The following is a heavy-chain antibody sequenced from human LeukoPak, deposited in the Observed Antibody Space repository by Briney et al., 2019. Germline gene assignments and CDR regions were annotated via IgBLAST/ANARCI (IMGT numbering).Heavy chain of an antibody. D-gene: IGHD3-9*01. Sequence: ASVKVSCKASGYTFTSYDINWVRQATGQGLEWMGWMNPNSGNTGYAQKFQGRVTMTRNTSISTAYMELSSLRSEDTAVYYCARGGGEGVLRYFDWLLEHTYYYYGMDVWGQGTTVTVSS. CDR3: ARGGGEGVLRYFDWLLEHTYYYYGMDV. CDR1: GYTFTSYD. J-gene: IGHJ6*02. CDR2: MNPNSGNT. V-gene: IGHV1-8*01.